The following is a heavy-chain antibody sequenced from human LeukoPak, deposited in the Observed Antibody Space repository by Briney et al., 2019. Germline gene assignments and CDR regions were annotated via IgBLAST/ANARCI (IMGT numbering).Heavy chain of an antibody. V-gene: IGHV3-11*01. Sequence: GGPLRLSCAASGFTFSDYFMNWIRQAPGKGLEWVSYISSSGTTIYYADSVRGRFTISRDNAKNSLYLQMNSLRAEDTAVYYCARRKNYYDSSGYYTIYYFDYWGQGTLVTVSS. CDR2: ISSSGTTI. J-gene: IGHJ4*02. CDR3: ARRKNYYDSSGYYTIYYFDY. CDR1: GFTFSDYF. D-gene: IGHD3-22*01.